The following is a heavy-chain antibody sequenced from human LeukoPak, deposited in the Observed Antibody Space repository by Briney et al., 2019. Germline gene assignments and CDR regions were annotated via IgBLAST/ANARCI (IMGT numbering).Heavy chain of an antibody. V-gene: IGHV3-33*01. D-gene: IGHD5-12*01. CDR3: AREQSTSGHAGAFDL. Sequence: GGCLRLSCRAYGFTLRSHGMQSVRQAPGKGPGWVAVTWLGGSDYGDSVKGRFIVSRDNPRNTLYLEVSNLRVEDTALYYCAREQSTSGHAGAFDLWGQGTVVTVSS. J-gene: IGHJ3*01. CDR2: TWLGGS. CDR1: GFTLRSHG.